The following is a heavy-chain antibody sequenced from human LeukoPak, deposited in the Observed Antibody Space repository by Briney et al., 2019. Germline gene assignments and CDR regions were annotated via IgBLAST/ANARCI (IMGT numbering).Heavy chain of an antibody. CDR1: GFTSSSYA. CDR2: ISGSGGST. D-gene: IGHD6-19*01. V-gene: IGHV3-23*01. Sequence: PGGSLRLSCAASGFTSSSYAMSWVRQAPGKGLEWVSAISGSGGSTYYADSVKGRFTISRDTSKNTLYLQMNSLRAEDTAVYYCAKGARGGGYSSGWYGGLDYWGQGTLVTVSS. J-gene: IGHJ4*02. CDR3: AKGARGGGYSSGWYGGLDY.